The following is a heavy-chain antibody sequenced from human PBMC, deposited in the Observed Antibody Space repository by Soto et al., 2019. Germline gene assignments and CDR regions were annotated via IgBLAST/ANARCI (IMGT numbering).Heavy chain of an antibody. CDR1: GGSISSSSYY. D-gene: IGHD3-22*01. J-gene: IGHJ4*02. CDR3: ARGIFYYDSSGYYGFLDY. Sequence: SETLSLTCTVSGGSISSSSYYWGWIRQPPGKGLEWIGSIYYSGSTYYNPSLKSRVTISVDTSKNQFSLKLSSVTAADTAAYYCARGIFYYDSSGYYGFLDYWGQGTLVTVSS. CDR2: IYYSGST. V-gene: IGHV4-39*01.